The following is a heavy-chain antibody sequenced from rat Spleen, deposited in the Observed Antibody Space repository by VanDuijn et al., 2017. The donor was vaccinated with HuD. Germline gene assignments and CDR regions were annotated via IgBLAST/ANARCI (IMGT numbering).Heavy chain of an antibody. Sequence: EVQLVESGGGLVQPGRSLKLSCAASGFTFSNYGMYWIRQAPTKGLEWVASISPSGGSTSYRDSVKGRFTISRDNAENTAYLQMNSLWSEDTATYYCTRENYYSGEYWGQGVMVTVSS. J-gene: IGHJ2*01. CDR3: TRENYYSGEY. CDR1: GFTFSNYG. CDR2: ISPSGGST. V-gene: IGHV5-19*01. D-gene: IGHD1-1*01.